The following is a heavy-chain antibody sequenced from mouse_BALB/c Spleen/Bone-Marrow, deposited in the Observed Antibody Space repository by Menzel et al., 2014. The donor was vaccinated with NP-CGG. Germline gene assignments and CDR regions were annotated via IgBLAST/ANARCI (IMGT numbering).Heavy chain of an antibody. CDR3: ASRGY. J-gene: IGHJ4*01. CDR2: IWAGGST. D-gene: IGHD3-3*01. V-gene: IGHV2-9*02. CDR1: GFSLTSYG. Sequence: VMLVESGPGLVAPSQSLSITCTVSGFSLTSYGVRWVRQPPGKGLEWLGVIWAGGSTNYNSALMSRLSISKDNSKSQVFLKMNRLQTDDTAMYCCASRGYWGQGTSVTVSS.